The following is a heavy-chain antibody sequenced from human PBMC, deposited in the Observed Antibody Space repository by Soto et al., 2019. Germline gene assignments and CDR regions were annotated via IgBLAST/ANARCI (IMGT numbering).Heavy chain of an antibody. CDR3: ARGRDYGDYVWYYY. CDR2: ISSSSSYT. D-gene: IGHD4-17*01. Sequence: GGSLRLSCAASGFTFSDYYMSWIRQAPGKGLEWVSYISSSSSYTNYADSVKGRFTISRDNAKNSLYLQMDSLRAEDTAVYHCARGRDYGDYVWYYYWGQGTLVTVSS. CDR1: GFTFSDYY. V-gene: IGHV3-11*05. J-gene: IGHJ4*02.